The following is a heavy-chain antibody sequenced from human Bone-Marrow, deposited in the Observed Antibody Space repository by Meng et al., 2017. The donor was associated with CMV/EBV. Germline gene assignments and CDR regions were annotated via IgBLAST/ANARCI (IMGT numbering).Heavy chain of an antibody. CDR2: IYYSGST. V-gene: IGHV4-59*12. CDR1: GGSISSYY. J-gene: IGHJ6*02. CDR3: ARGHEHYGMDV. Sequence: SETLSLTCTVSGGSISSYYWSWIRQPPGKGLEWIGYIYYSGSTNYNPSLKSRVTISVDTSKNQFSLKLSSVTAADTAVYYCARGHEHYGMDVWGQGTTVTVSS.